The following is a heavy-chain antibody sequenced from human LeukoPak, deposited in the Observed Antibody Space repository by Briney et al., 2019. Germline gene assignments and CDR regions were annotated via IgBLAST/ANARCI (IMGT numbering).Heavy chain of an antibody. CDR1: GGSISSYY. CDR3: ARDRSGGSSLYGMDV. CDR2: IYYSGST. V-gene: IGHV4-59*01. J-gene: IGHJ6*02. D-gene: IGHD2-15*01. Sequence: SETLSLTCTVSGGSISSYYWSWTRQPPGKGLEWIGYIYYSGSTNYNPFLRSRVTISVDTSKNQFSLKMSSVTAADTAVYYCARDRSGGSSLYGMDVWGQGTTVTVSS.